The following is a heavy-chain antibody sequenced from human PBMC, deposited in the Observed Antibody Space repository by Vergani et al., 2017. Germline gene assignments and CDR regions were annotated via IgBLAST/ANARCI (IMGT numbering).Heavy chain of an antibody. CDR1: GFTFSSYA. J-gene: IGHJ6*02. V-gene: IGHV3-23*01. D-gene: IGHD2-2*01. CDR2: ISGSGGST. Sequence: EVQLLESGGGLVQPGGSLRLSCAASGFTFSSYAMSWVRQAPGKGLEWVSAISGSGGSTYYADSVKGRFTISRDNSKNTLYLQMNSLRAEDTAVYYCAKGASXSSTSCPIPDYYYGMDVWGQGTTVTVSS. CDR3: AKGASXSSTSCPIPDYYYGMDV.